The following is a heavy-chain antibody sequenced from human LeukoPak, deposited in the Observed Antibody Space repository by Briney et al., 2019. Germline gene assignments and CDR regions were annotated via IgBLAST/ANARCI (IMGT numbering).Heavy chain of an antibody. CDR3: VRDGGVGGYDLLDY. J-gene: IGHJ4*02. Sequence: GGSLRLSCAASGFTFSNYWMTWVRQAPGKGLEWVAVINQDATKEYYMDSVKARFTISRDNAKNSVSLQMNSLRAEDTAVYYCVRDGGVGGYDLLDYWGQGTLVTVSS. V-gene: IGHV3-7*01. CDR2: INQDATKE. D-gene: IGHD5-12*01. CDR1: GFTFSNYW.